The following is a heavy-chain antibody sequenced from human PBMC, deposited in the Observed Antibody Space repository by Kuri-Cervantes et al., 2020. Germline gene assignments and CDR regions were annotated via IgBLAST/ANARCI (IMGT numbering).Heavy chain of an antibody. D-gene: IGHD6-13*01. CDR2: ISSSGSTI. CDR1: GFTFSDYY. J-gene: IGHJ5*02. CDR3: ARELHSSSWGQLDP. V-gene: IGHV3-11*04. Sequence: GESLKISCAASGFTFSDYYMSWIRQAPGKGLEWVSYISSSGSTIYYADSVKGRFTISRDNAKNSLYLQMNSLRDEDTAVYYCARELHSSSWGQLDPWGQGTLVTVSS.